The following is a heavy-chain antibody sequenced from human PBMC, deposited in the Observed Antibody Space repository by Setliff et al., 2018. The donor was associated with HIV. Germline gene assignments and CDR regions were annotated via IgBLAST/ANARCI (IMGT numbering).Heavy chain of an antibody. Sequence: SETLSLTCGVSGYSISSDYCWGWIRQPPGKGLEWIGNMCHGGNNNYYNPSLKSRVTISVDTSKNQFFLKVTSVTAADTAVYYCARQVGSQYSYWAYYFDSWGQGALVTVSS. CDR2: MCHGGNNN. CDR1: GYSISSDYC. J-gene: IGHJ4*02. D-gene: IGHD5-18*01. V-gene: IGHV4-38-2*01. CDR3: ARQVGSQYSYWAYYFDS.